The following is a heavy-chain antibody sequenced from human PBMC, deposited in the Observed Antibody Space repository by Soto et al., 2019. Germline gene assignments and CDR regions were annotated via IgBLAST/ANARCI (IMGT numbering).Heavy chain of an antibody. CDR3: ALLEFTDDAGRDY. Sequence: QVQLVQSGAEVKKPASSVMVSCKASGGPLSTYGISWVRQAPGQGLEYMGGISPVVGTTNYAQRFQGRLTITADESASTTYMELSSLISADTATYYCALLEFTDDAGRDYWGHGTLVTVSS. D-gene: IGHD1-26*01. J-gene: IGHJ4*01. CDR2: ISPVVGTT. CDR1: GGPLSTYG. V-gene: IGHV1-69*01.